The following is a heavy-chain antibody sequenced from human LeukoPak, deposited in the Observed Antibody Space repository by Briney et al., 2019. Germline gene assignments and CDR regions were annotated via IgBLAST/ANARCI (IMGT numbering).Heavy chain of an antibody. V-gene: IGHV3-43*01. D-gene: IGHD6-13*01. J-gene: IGHJ6*02. CDR3: AKGARIAAAGPYYYYYGMDV. CDR1: GFTFDDYT. CDR2: ISWDGGST. Sequence: GGSLRLSCAASGFTFDDYTMHWVRQAPGKGLEWVSLISWDGGSTYYADSVKGRFTISRDNSKNSLYLQMNSLRTEDTALYYRAKGARIAAAGPYYYYYGMDVWGQGTTVTVSS.